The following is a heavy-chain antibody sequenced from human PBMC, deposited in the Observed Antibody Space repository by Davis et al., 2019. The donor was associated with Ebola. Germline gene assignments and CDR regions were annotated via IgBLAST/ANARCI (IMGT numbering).Heavy chain of an antibody. J-gene: IGHJ4*02. Sequence: PSETLSLTCTVSGGSISSSSYYWGWIRQPPGKGLEWIGSIYYSGSTYYNPSLKSRVTISVDTSKNQFSLKLSSVTAADTAVYYCASTYLNFDERGDYWGQGTLVTVSS. D-gene: IGHD1-1*01. CDR1: GGSISSSSYY. CDR3: ASTYLNFDERGDY. CDR2: IYYSGST. V-gene: IGHV4-39*01.